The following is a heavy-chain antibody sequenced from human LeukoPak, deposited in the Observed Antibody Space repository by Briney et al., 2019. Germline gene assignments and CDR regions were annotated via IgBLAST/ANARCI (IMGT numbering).Heavy chain of an antibody. CDR3: ARDRNYGENFDY. CDR1: GYTFTSYD. J-gene: IGHJ4*02. CDR2: MNPNSGNT. Sequence: ASVKVSCKASGYTFTSYDINWVRQATGQGLEWMGWMNPNSGNTGYAQKFQGRVTMTRNTSISTAYMELSSLRSEDTAVYYCARDRNYGENFDYWGQGTLVTVSS. V-gene: IGHV1-8*01. D-gene: IGHD4-17*01.